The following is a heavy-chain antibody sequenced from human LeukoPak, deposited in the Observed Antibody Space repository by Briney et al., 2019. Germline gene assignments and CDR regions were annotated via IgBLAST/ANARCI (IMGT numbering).Heavy chain of an antibody. CDR3: ARAAGYCSSTSCYMMEYFQH. CDR2: IIPIFGTT. J-gene: IGHJ1*01. CDR1: GGTFSSYV. V-gene: IGHV1-69*05. Sequence: GASVKVSCKASGGTFSSYVITWVRQAPGQGLEWMGRIIPIFGTTNYAQKFQGRVTITTDESTAYMELSSLRSEDTAVYYCARAAGYCSSTSCYMMEYFQHWGQGTLVTVSS. D-gene: IGHD2-2*02.